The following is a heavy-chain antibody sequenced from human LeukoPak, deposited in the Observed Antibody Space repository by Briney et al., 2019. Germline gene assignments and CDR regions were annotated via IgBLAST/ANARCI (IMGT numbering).Heavy chain of an antibody. D-gene: IGHD5-18*01. J-gene: IGHJ4*02. CDR3: ARHSYSYGYADY. V-gene: IGHV4-4*09. CDR2: IYASGST. CDR1: GGSISSYY. Sequence: SETLSLTCTVSGGSISSYYWSWIRQPPGKGLEWIGYIYASGSTNYNPSLKSRVTISVDTSKNQFSLKLSSVTAADTAVYYCARHSYSYGYADYWGQGTLVTVSS.